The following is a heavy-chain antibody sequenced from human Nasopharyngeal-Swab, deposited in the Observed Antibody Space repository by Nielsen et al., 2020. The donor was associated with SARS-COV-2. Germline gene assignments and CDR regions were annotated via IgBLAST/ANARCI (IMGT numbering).Heavy chain of an antibody. D-gene: IGHD2-21*01. CDR1: GYTFTSYG. CDR2: ISAYNGNT. Sequence: ASVKVSCTASGYTFTSYGISWVRQAPGQGLEWMGWISAYNGNTNYAQKLQGRVTMTTDTSTSTAYMELRSLRSDDTAVYYCARQAAYCGGDCFDYWGQGTLVTVSS. V-gene: IGHV1-18*01. J-gene: IGHJ4*02. CDR3: ARQAAYCGGDCFDY.